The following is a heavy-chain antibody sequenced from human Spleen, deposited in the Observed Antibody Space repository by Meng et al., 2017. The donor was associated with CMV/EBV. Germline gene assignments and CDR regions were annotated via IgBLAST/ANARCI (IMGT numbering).Heavy chain of an antibody. D-gene: IGHD2-21*01. CDR3: ARDRGALAYCGGDCPNWFDP. Sequence: SDTYRRWIRQAPGKGLGWVSYISTSGSTIYYADSVKGRFTISRDNAKNSLYLQMNSLRAEDTAVYYCARDRGALAYCGGDCPNWFDPWGQGTLVTVSS. J-gene: IGHJ5*02. V-gene: IGHV3-11*04. CDR2: ISTSGSTI. CDR1: SDTY.